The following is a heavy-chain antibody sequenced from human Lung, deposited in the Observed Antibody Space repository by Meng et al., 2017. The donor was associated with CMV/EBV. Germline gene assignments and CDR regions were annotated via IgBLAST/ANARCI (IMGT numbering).Heavy chain of an antibody. V-gene: IGHV3-30*02. D-gene: IGHD6-19*01. CDR1: GFTFRSFG. Sequence: GESXKISXATSGFTFRSFGMNWVRQAPGKGLEWVALIRYDGSNEYYADSVRGRFTISRDISKNTLYLEMNSLRLDDTAVYYCARDSSTGFYYFDYWGQGTXVTVSS. CDR2: IRYDGSNE. J-gene: IGHJ4*02. CDR3: ARDSSTGFYYFDY.